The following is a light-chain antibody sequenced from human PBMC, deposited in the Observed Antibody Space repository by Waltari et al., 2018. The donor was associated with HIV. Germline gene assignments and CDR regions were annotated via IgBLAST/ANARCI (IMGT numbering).Light chain of an antibody. Sequence: QPVLTNPPPPSGPPGQRVTIPCSETNSTLGRNKVYWYQQLPGTAPKVLIYRTNQRSSGVPDRFSGSKSGTSASLAISGLRSEDEADYYCAAWDDSLSGPVFGGGTKLTVL. CDR3: AAWDDSLSGPV. CDR1: NSTLGRNK. J-gene: IGLJ3*02. CDR2: RTN. V-gene: IGLV1-47*01.